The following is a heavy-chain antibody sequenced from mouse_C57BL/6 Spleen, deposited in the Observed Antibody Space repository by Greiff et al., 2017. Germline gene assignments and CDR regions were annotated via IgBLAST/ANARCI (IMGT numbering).Heavy chain of an antibody. Sequence: EVMLVEPGPELVKPGASVKFSCKASGYSFTGYYMNWVKRSPEKSLEWIGEINPSTGGTTYNKKFKAKATLAVDKSSSTAYKQLKSLTSEYSAVYYSARTFDYWGQGTTLTVSS. CDR1: GYSFTGYY. CDR3: ARTFDY. V-gene: IGHV1-42*01. CDR2: INPSTGGT. J-gene: IGHJ2*01.